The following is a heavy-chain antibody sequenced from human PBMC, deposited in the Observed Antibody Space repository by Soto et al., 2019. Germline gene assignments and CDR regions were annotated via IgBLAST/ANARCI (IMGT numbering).Heavy chain of an antibody. CDR1: GFTFTRYS. V-gene: IGHV3-21*01. Sequence: PGGSLRLSCAASGFTFTRYSMNWVRQAPGKGLEWVSSISSTTNYIYYADSMKGRFTVARDNAKNSVYLEMNSLSADDTDLYYCARESEDLTSNFDYWGQGTMGTVSS. CDR3: ARESEDLTSNFDY. J-gene: IGHJ4*02. CDR2: ISSTTNYI.